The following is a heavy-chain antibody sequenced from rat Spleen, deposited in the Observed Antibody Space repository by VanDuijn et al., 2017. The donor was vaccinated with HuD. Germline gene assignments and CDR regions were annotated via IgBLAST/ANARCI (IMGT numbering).Heavy chain of an antibody. CDR1: GFTFSTAW. D-gene: IGHD1-11*01. J-gene: IGHJ3*01. CDR3: TRSSYGGYRYNWFAY. Sequence: EVQVLESGGGLVQPGKSLKLTCATSGFTFSTAWMHWVRQSPDKRLEWIARIKDKSNNYATDYGESVKGRFTISRDDSKSIVYLQMNSIRSEDTGIYYCTRSSYGGYRYNWFAYWGQGTLVTVSS. CDR2: IKDKSNNYAT. V-gene: IGHV6-13*01.